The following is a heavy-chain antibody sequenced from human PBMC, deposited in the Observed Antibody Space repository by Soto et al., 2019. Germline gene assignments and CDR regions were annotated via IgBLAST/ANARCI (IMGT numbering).Heavy chain of an antibody. D-gene: IGHD2-15*01. V-gene: IGHV1-69*06. CDR1: GGTFSSYA. J-gene: IGHJ6*02. Sequence: ASVKVSCKASGGTFSSYAISWVRQAPGQGLEWMGGIIPIFGTANYAQKFQGRVTITADKSTSTAYMELSSLRSEDTAVYYCALAATPNPYYYYYGMDVWGQGTTVTV. CDR3: ALAATPNPYYYYYGMDV. CDR2: IIPIFGTA.